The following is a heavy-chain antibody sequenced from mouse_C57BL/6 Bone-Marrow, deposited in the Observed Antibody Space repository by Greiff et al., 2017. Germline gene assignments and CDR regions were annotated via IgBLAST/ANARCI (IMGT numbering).Heavy chain of an antibody. D-gene: IGHD2-4*01. J-gene: IGHJ4*01. CDR2: ISYDGSN. Sequence: VQLKQSGPGLVKPSQSLSLTCSVTGYSITSGYYWNWIRQFPGNKLEWMGYISYDGSNNYNPSLKNRISITRDTSKNQFFLKLNSVTTEDTATYYCARLMIPYYAMDYWGQGTSVTVSS. V-gene: IGHV3-6*01. CDR3: ARLMIPYYAMDY. CDR1: GYSITSGYY.